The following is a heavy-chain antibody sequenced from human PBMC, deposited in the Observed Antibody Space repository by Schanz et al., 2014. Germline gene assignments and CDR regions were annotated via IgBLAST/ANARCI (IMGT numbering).Heavy chain of an antibody. Sequence: EVQLVESGGGLVQPGGSLRLSCSASGFTFSIYAMHWVRQAPGKGLEYVSAISHDGYSTYYADSVKGRFTISRDNSKNTLYLQMNSLRAEDTAIYYCAKDAPYPFDLWGRGTLITVSS. CDR3: AKDAPYPFDL. CDR2: ISHDGYST. V-gene: IGHV3-64D*06. CDR1: GFTFSIYA. J-gene: IGHJ2*01.